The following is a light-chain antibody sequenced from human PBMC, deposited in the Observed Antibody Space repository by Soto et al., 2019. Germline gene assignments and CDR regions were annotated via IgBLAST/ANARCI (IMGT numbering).Light chain of an antibody. CDR2: DTS. Sequence: QAVVTQEPSLTVSPGGTVTLTCGSSTGAVTSGHYPYWFQQKPGQAPRTLIYDTSNKHSWTPARFSGSLLGGKAALTLSGAQPEDEAEYYCLLSYSGALCVFRTGTKVTVL. V-gene: IGLV7-46*01. CDR3: LLSYSGALCV. J-gene: IGLJ1*01. CDR1: TGAVTSGHY.